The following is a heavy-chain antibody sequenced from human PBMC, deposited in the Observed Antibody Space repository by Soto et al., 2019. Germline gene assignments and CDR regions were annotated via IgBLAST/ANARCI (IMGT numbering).Heavy chain of an antibody. Sequence: ASVKVSCKASGYSFTDYHIHWLRQASGQGPEWMGWMNAKSGDTFFAQRFQGKFNMTWDTSLSTAYMEVGSLTSDDTAMYYCARGNPFNYAGFDVWGQGTTVTVSS. V-gene: IGHV1-8*02. CDR3: ARGNPFNYAGFDV. CDR1: GYSFTDYH. D-gene: IGHD3-16*01. J-gene: IGHJ6*02. CDR2: MNAKSGDT.